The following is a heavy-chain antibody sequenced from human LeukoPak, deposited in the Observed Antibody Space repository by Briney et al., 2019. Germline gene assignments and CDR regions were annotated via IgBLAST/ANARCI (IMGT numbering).Heavy chain of an antibody. V-gene: IGHV4-39*01. Sequence: SETLSLTCTVSGGSISSSTYYWGWIRQPPGKGLEWIGNIYYSGSAYYNPSLKSRVTISVDTSKNQFSLKLTSVTAADTAVYYCARVLDTAFDYWGQGTLVTVSS. D-gene: IGHD5-18*01. CDR2: IYYSGSA. CDR3: ARVLDTAFDY. CDR1: GGSISSSTYY. J-gene: IGHJ4*02.